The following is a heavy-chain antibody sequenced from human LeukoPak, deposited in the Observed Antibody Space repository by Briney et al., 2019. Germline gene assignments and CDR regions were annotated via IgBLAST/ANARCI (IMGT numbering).Heavy chain of an antibody. Sequence: GSSVKVSCKSSGGTFSTYAISWVRQAPGQGLEWMGWINPNSGGTNYAQKFQGRVTMTRDTSISTAYMELSRLRSDDTAVYYCATTPDRDYDCWSVFARYYYYYMDVSGKGTTVTVSS. CDR3: ATTPDRDYDCWSVFARYYYYYMDV. CDR2: INPNSGGT. J-gene: IGHJ6*03. D-gene: IGHD3-3*01. CDR1: GGTFSTYA. V-gene: IGHV1-2*02.